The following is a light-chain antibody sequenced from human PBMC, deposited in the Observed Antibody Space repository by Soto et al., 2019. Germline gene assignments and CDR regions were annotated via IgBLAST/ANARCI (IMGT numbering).Light chain of an antibody. CDR3: QQYNNSPT. J-gene: IGKJ2*01. Sequence: EIVMTQSPATLSVSPGERATLSCRASQSVSSTLAWYQQKPGQAPRLLIYGASTRATGIPARFSGSGSGTEFTLTISHLQAEDFAVYYWQQYNNSPTFGQGTKLEIK. V-gene: IGKV3-15*01. CDR2: GAS. CDR1: QSVSST.